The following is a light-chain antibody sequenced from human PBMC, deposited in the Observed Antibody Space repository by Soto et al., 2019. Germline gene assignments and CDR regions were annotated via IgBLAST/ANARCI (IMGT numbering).Light chain of an antibody. CDR2: AAY. V-gene: IGKV1-17*01. Sequence: DIQMTQSPSSLSASVGDRVTITCRASQGINNDLDWYQQKPGKAPKRLIYAAYSLQSGVPSRFSGSGSGTEFTLTISSLQPEDFATYYCLQHNSYPATFGQGTKVEIK. J-gene: IGKJ1*01. CDR1: QGINND. CDR3: LQHNSYPAT.